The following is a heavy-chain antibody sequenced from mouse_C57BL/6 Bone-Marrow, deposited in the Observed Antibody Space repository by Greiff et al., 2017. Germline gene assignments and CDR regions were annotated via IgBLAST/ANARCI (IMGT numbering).Heavy chain of an antibody. J-gene: IGHJ1*03. CDR1: GFSINSDCY. CDR3: ARDRDDYDVHWYFDV. CDR2: TFYSGIT. Sequence: EVQLQQSGPSLVRPSQTLSLTCTVTGFSINSDCYWIWIRQFPGNKLEYIGYTFYSGITYYNPSLESRTYITRDTSKNQFSLKLSSVTTEDTATYYCARDRDDYDVHWYFDVWGTGTTVTVSS. V-gene: IGHV3-3*01. D-gene: IGHD2-4*01.